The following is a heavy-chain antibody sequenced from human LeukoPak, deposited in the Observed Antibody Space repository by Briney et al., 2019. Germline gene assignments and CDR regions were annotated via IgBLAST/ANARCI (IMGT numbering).Heavy chain of an antibody. V-gene: IGHV4-30-4*01. CDR2: ISYSGGT. Sequence: SQTLSLTCTVSGGSINTGGYYWSWIRQPPGKGLEWIGYISYSGGTYYNPSLKSRVSISVDTSKSQFSLKMSSVTAADTAVYYCATTSKYIGSGRDDSFDIWGQGTMVTVSS. CDR1: GGSINTGGYY. J-gene: IGHJ3*02. CDR3: ATTSKYIGSGRDDSFDI. D-gene: IGHD3-10*01.